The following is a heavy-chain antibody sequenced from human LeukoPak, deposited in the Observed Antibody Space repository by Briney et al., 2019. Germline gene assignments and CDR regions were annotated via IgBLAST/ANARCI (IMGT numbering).Heavy chain of an antibody. CDR1: GYIFTSYY. J-gene: IGHJ4*02. CDR2: INPSGGTT. CDR3: AREDYDSSGYVLLDY. V-gene: IGHV1-46*01. Sequence: ASVKVSCKASGYIFTSYYMHWVRQAPGQGLEWMGVINPSGGTTNYAQKFQGRVTMTRDTSTSTVYMELGSLRSEDTAVYYCAREDYDSSGYVLLDYWGQGTLVTVSS. D-gene: IGHD3-22*01.